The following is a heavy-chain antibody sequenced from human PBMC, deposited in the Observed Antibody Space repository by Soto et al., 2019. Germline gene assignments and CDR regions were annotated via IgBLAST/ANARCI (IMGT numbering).Heavy chain of an antibody. V-gene: IGHV3-23*01. J-gene: IGHJ4*02. CDR1: GFIFSAYA. Sequence: EVQVLESGGGLVQPGGSLRLSCTGSGFIFSAYAMSRVRQAPGKGLEWVASISGVGAITYYADSVKGRFTISRDNSKNTLYLQMNSLGGDDTAIYYCAKDMGYWGQGTLVTVSS. CDR3: AKDMGY. CDR2: ISGVGAIT. D-gene: IGHD3-10*01.